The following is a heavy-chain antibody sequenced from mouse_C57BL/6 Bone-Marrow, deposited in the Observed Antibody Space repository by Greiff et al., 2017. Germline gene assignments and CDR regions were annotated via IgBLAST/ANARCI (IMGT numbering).Heavy chain of an antibody. CDR3: ARSGYYGSSFHWYFDV. Sequence: VQLQQSGPVLVKPGPSVKISCKASGFTFTDYYMHWVKQRHGKSLEWIGLVYPYNGGTSYNQKFKGKATLTVDTSSSTAYMELNSLTSEDSAVYYCARSGYYGSSFHWYFDVWGTGTTVTVSS. CDR1: GFTFTDYY. CDR2: VYPYNGGT. J-gene: IGHJ1*03. D-gene: IGHD1-1*01. V-gene: IGHV1-36*01.